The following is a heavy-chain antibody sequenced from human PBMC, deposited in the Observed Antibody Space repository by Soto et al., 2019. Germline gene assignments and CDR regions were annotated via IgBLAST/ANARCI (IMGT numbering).Heavy chain of an antibody. D-gene: IGHD3-22*01. CDR1: GYSFAGYW. Sequence: GESLKIYCHGSGYSFAGYWITWVRQKPGKGLEWMGRIDPSDSQTYYSPSFRGHVTISATKSITTVFLQWSSLRASDTAMYYCSRRIYDSDTGPKFQYYFDSWGQGTPVTVSS. CDR3: SRRIYDSDTGPKFQYYFDS. V-gene: IGHV5-10-1*01. CDR2: IDPSDSQT. J-gene: IGHJ4*02.